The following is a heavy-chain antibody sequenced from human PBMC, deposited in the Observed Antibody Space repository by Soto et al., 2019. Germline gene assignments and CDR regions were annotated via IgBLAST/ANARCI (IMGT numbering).Heavy chain of an antibody. D-gene: IGHD3-9*01. CDR1: GYTFTGYY. V-gene: IGHV1-46*03. J-gene: IGHJ4*02. CDR2: INPSGGST. Sequence: ASVKVSCKASGYTFTGYYMHWVRQAPGQGLEWMGIINPSGGSTSYAQKFQGRVTMTRDTSTSTVYMELSSLRSEDTAVYYCARTGYFDWLLYGVPFDYWGQGTLVTVSS. CDR3: ARTGYFDWLLYGVPFDY.